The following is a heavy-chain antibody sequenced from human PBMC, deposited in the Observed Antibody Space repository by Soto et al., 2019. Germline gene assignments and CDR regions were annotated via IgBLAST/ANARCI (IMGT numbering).Heavy chain of an antibody. V-gene: IGHV4-31*03. CDR3: ARAYRHSGYSSSWVFDS. Sequence: QVQLQESGPGLVKPSQTLSLICTVSGGSINSGGYYWSWIRQHPGKGLEWIGYIYYSGSTYYNPFLRSRVTISAGASENQFSLKLSSVTAADTAVYFCARAYRHSGYSSSWVFDSWGQGTLVNVSS. J-gene: IGHJ4*02. CDR2: IYYSGST. CDR1: GGSINSGGYY. D-gene: IGHD6-13*01.